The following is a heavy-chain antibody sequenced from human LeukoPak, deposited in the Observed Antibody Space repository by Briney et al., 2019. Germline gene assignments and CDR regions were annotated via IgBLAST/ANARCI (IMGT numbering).Heavy chain of an antibody. V-gene: IGHV1-2*02. D-gene: IGHD3-22*01. CDR2: INPNSGGT. CDR3: ATAGDYYDSSGYYHFDY. CDR1: GYTFTGYY. J-gene: IGHJ4*02. Sequence: GASVKVSCKASGYTFTGYYMHWVRQAPGQGLEWMGWINPNSGGTNYAQKFQGRVTMTRDASISTAYMELSRLRSDDTAVYYCATAGDYYDSSGYYHFDYWGQGTLVTVSS.